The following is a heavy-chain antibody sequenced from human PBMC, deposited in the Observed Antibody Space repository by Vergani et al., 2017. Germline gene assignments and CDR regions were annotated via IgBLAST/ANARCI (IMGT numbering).Heavy chain of an antibody. J-gene: IGHJ4*02. D-gene: IGHD3-16*01. Sequence: EVQLVESGGGLVQPGRSLRLSCAASGFTFDDYAMHWVRQAPGKGLEWVSGISWNSGSIGYADSVKGRFTISRDNAKNSLYLQMNSLRAEDTAVYYCARVWVFWGSYLDYWGQGTLVTVSS. CDR3: ARVWVFWGSYLDY. CDR1: GFTFDDYA. V-gene: IGHV3-9*01. CDR2: ISWNSGSI.